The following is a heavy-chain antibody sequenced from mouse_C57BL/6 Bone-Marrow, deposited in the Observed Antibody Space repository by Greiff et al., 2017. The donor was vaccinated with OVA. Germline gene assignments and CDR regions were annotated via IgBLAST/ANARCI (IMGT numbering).Heavy chain of an antibody. CDR3: AYYSNYDAMDY. CDR2: IDPSDSYT. D-gene: IGHD2-5*01. J-gene: IGHJ4*01. V-gene: IGHV1-50*01. CDR1: GYTFTSYW. Sequence: QVQLQQPGAELVKPGASVKLSCKASGYTFTSYWMQWVQQRPGQGLEWIGEIDPSDSYTNYNQKFTGKATLTVDTSSSTAYMQLSILTSEDSAVYYCAYYSNYDAMDYWGQGTSVTVSS.